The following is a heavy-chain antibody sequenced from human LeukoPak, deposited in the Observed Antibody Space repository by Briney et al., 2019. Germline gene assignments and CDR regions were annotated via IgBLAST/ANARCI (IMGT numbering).Heavy chain of an antibody. J-gene: IGHJ4*02. D-gene: IGHD3-22*01. V-gene: IGHV1-2*02. CDR2: INPNSGGT. CDR1: GYTFTGYY. Sequence: GPSVKVSYKASGYTFTGYYMHWVRQAPGQGLEWMGWINPNSGGTNYAQKFQGRVTMTRDRSISTAYMELSRLRSDDTAVYYCARDWDPHYYDSSGAQGYWGQGTLVTVSS. CDR3: ARDWDPHYYDSSGAQGY.